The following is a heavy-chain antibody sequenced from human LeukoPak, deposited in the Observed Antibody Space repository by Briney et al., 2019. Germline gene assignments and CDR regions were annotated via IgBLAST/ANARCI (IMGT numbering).Heavy chain of an antibody. CDR3: AREGWNYDLGRIFYYYFYYMDV. CDR2: ISYDGSSK. Sequence: GSLRLSCAASGFTFSSYAMSWVRQAPGKGLEWVAVISYDGSSKYYADSVKGRFTISRDNSKNTLYLQMNSLRAEDTAVYYCAREGWNYDLGRIFYYYFYYMDVWGKGTTVTVSS. D-gene: IGHD1-7*01. J-gene: IGHJ6*03. V-gene: IGHV3-30-3*01. CDR1: GFTFSSYA.